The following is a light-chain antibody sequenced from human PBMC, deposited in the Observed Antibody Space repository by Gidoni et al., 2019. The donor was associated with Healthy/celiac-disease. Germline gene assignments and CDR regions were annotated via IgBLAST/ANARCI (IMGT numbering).Light chain of an antibody. CDR1: SSDVGGYNY. V-gene: IGLV2-14*01. CDR2: DVS. J-gene: IGLJ3*02. Sequence: QSALTQPASVYGSPGQSITISCTGTSSDVGGYNYVSWYQQHPGKAPKLMIYDVSNRPSGVSNRFSGSKSGNTASLTISGLQAEDEAVYYCSSYTSSSTLVFGGGTKLTVL. CDR3: SSYTSSSTLV.